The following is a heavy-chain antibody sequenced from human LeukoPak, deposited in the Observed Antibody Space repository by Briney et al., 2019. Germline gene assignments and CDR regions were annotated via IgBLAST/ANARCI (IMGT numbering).Heavy chain of an antibody. CDR2: ISSSSSYI. CDR1: GFTFSSYS. D-gene: IGHD6-13*01. V-gene: IGHV3-21*01. J-gene: IGHJ3*01. CDR3: ARLPWGQQHD. Sequence: GGSLRLSCAASGFTFSSYSMNWVRQAPGKGLEWVSSISSSSSYIYYTDSVKGRFTISRDNAKNSLYLQMNSLRAEDTAVYYCARLPWGQQHDWGQGTMVTVSS.